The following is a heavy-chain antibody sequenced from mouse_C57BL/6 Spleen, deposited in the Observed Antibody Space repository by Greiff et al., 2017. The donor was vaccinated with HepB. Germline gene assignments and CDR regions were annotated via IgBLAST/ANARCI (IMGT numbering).Heavy chain of an antibody. CDR2: ISDGGSYT. CDR1: GFTFSSYA. Sequence: DVKLVESGGGLVKPGGSLKLSCAASGFTFSSYAMSWVRQTPEKRLEWVATISDGGSYTYYPDNVKGRFTISRDNAKNNLYLQMSHLKSEDTAMYYCARRDANWYFDVWGTGTTVTVSS. D-gene: IGHD3-3*01. CDR3: ARRDANWYFDV. V-gene: IGHV5-4*03. J-gene: IGHJ1*03.